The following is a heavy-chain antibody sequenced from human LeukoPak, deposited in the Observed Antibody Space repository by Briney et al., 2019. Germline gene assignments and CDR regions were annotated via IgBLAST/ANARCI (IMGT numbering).Heavy chain of an antibody. D-gene: IGHD1-26*01. V-gene: IGHV3-9*01. CDR3: AKAAGSYYSSDAFDI. J-gene: IGHJ3*02. CDR2: ISWNSGII. CDR1: GFTFSSYS. Sequence: QSGGSLRLSCAASGFTFSSYSMNWVRQAPGKGLEWVSGISWNSGIIGYADSVKGRFTISRDNAKNSLYLQMNSLRAEDTALYYCAKAAGSYYSSDAFDIWGQGTMVTVSS.